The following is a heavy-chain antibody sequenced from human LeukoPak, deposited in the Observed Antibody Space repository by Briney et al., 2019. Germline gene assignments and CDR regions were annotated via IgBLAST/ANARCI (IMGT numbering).Heavy chain of an antibody. Sequence: GGSLRLSCAASGFTFSSYWMHWVRQAPGKGLVWVSRINTDGSSTSYADSVKGRFTISRDNAKNTLYLQMNSLRAEDTAVYYCARGPFQLGYCSSTSCPTPFDYWGQGTLVTVSS. D-gene: IGHD2-2*01. V-gene: IGHV3-74*01. J-gene: IGHJ4*02. CDR2: INTDGSST. CDR1: GFTFSSYW. CDR3: ARGPFQLGYCSSTSCPTPFDY.